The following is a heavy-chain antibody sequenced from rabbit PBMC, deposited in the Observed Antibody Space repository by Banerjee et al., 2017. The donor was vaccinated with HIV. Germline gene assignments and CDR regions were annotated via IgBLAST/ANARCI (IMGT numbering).Heavy chain of an antibody. Sequence: QSLEESGGDLVKPGASLTLTCTASGFSFSSNAMCWVRQAPGKGLEWIGCIYAGSSGSTYYASWAKGRFTISKTSSTTVTLQMTSLTAADTATYFCATDGLWGPGTLVT. CDR1: GFSFSSNA. J-gene: IGHJ4*01. CDR2: IYAGSSGST. CDR3: ATDGL. V-gene: IGHV1S40*01.